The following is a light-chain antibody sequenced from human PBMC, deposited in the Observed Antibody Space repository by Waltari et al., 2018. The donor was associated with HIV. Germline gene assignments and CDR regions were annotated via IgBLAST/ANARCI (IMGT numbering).Light chain of an antibody. V-gene: IGKV3-20*01. Sequence: EIVLTQSPATLSLSPGERAILSCRASQTIRDTFLAWYQQRPGQAPTLLISGASTRVTGIPDRFSDNGPGTEFTLTISRLEPADLAVYYCQQYGSPPRTFGQGTKVEIK. CDR2: GAS. CDR1: QTIRDTF. CDR3: QQYGSPPRT. J-gene: IGKJ1*01.